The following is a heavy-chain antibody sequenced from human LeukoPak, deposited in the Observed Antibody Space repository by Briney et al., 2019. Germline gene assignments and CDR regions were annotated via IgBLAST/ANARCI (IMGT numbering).Heavy chain of an antibody. CDR2: IIPIFGIA. D-gene: IGHD3-9*01. CDR3: ARDLRRSYDILTGYYEGSDY. J-gene: IGHJ4*02. Sequence: AASVKVSCKASGGTLSSYAISWVRQAPGQGLEWMGRIIPIFGIANYAQKFQGRVTITADKSTSTAYMELSSLRSEDTAVYYCARDLRRSYDILTGYYEGSDYWGQGTLVTVSS. CDR1: GGTLSSYA. V-gene: IGHV1-69*04.